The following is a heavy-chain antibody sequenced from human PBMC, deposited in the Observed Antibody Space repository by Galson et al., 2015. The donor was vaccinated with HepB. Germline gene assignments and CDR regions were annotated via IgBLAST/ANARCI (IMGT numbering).Heavy chain of an antibody. J-gene: IGHJ5*02. V-gene: IGHV3-11*01. CDR1: GFTFSDSC. CDR3: ARAALGWFDP. CDR2: ICIGYSTI. Sequence: AASGFTFSDSCMSWIRQAPGKGLEWVSYICIGYSTIKYADSVKGRFTIPRDNVKKSLYLQMNILRAEDTAVYYCARAALGWFDPWGQGTLVIVSS.